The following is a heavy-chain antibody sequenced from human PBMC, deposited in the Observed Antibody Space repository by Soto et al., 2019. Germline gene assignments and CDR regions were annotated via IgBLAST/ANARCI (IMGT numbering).Heavy chain of an antibody. Sequence: QVQLVQSGAEVKKPGASVKVSCKASGYTFTSYGITWVRQAPGQGLEWMGWISAYNGNTNYAQKLQGRVTMTTDTSTSTAYMELRSLRSDDTAVYYCARPIRRDGYNYDYYYGMDVWGQGTTVTVSS. D-gene: IGHD5-12*01. CDR3: ARPIRRDGYNYDYYYGMDV. CDR1: GYTFTSYG. J-gene: IGHJ6*02. V-gene: IGHV1-18*01. CDR2: ISAYNGNT.